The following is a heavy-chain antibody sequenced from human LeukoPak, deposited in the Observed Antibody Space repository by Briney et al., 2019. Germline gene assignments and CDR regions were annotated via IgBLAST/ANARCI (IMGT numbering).Heavy chain of an antibody. CDR2: ISYGGSNK. CDR3: AKLPQSYDSSGSIDY. V-gene: IGHV3-30*18. CDR1: GFTFSSYG. Sequence: GGSLRLSCAASGFTFSSYGMHWVRQAPGKGLEWVAVISYGGSNKYYADSVKGRFTISRDNSKNTLYLQMNSLRAEDTAVYYCAKLPQSYDSSGSIDYWGQGTLVTVSS. D-gene: IGHD3-22*01. J-gene: IGHJ4*02.